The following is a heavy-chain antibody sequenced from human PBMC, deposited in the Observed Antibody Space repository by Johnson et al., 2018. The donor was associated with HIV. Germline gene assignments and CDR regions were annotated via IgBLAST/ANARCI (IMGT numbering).Heavy chain of an antibody. CDR3: ARSPPSYGSGSYLGLDAFDI. V-gene: IGHV3-53*01. CDR2: IYSGGST. J-gene: IGHJ3*02. Sequence: VQLVESGGRLIQPGGSLRLSCTASDFTVSSNYMSWVRQAPGKGLEWVSVIYSGGSTYYADSVKGRFPISRDNSKNTVYLQMNSLGAEDTAVYYCARSPPSYGSGSYLGLDAFDIWGKGTMVTVSS. D-gene: IGHD3-10*01. CDR1: DFTVSSNY.